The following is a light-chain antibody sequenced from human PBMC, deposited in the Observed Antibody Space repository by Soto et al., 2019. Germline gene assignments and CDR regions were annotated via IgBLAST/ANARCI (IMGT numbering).Light chain of an antibody. CDR1: SSDVGGYDF. Sequence: QSALTQPPSASGSPGQSVTISCTGSSSDVGGYDFVSWYQQHPGKAPKLMIYEVTKRPSGVPDRFSGSKSDNTASLTVSGLQAEDEADYYCCSYAGSYTYVFGTGTKVTVL. J-gene: IGLJ1*01. CDR3: CSYAGSYTYV. CDR2: EVT. V-gene: IGLV2-8*01.